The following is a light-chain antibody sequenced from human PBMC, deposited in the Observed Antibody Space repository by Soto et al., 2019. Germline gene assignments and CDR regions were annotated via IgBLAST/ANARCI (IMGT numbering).Light chain of an antibody. V-gene: IGKV3-20*01. Sequence: EIVLTQSPGTLSLSPGERDTLSCRASQSLTSDYLAWYQQKPGQTPRLLIHGASSRATGIPDRFSGSGSGTDFTLTISRLEPEDSAVYYCQQSGRPFGQGTKVEIK. CDR1: QSLTSDY. CDR3: QQSGRP. J-gene: IGKJ1*01. CDR2: GAS.